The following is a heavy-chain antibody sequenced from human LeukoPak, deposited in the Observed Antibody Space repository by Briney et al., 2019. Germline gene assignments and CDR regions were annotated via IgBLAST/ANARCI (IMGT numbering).Heavy chain of an antibody. CDR2: INWNGGST. Sequence: PGGSLRLSCAASGFPFDDYGMNWVRQVPGKGLEWVSGINWNGGSTGYADSVKGRFTISRDNAKNSLYLQMNSLRAEDTAVYYCARAAYGSNGYTAEVADYWGQGTLVTVSS. V-gene: IGHV3-20*04. CDR3: ARAAYGSNGYTAEVADY. J-gene: IGHJ4*02. D-gene: IGHD3-22*01. CDR1: GFPFDDYG.